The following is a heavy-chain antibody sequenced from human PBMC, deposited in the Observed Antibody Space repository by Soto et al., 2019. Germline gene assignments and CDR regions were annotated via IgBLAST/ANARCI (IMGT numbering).Heavy chain of an antibody. D-gene: IGHD1-1*01. CDR1: GYTFTSYD. CDR3: ARRAETNGWNGFGADKYYFDF. Sequence: ASVKVSCKASGYTFTSYDIYWVRQATGQGLEWMGWMNPNTGNSAYAQKFQGRVTVTGDTSINTVHMELNSLRSEDTAVYYCARRAETNGWNGFGADKYYFDFWGQGTLVTVSS. V-gene: IGHV1-8*01. J-gene: IGHJ4*02. CDR2: MNPNTGNS.